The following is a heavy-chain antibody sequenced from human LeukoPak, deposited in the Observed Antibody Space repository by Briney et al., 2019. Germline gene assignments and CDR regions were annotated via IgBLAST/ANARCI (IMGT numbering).Heavy chain of an antibody. CDR1: GGSFSGYY. J-gene: IGHJ4*02. D-gene: IGHD4-17*01. CDR3: ARESRGDYEGAFDY. V-gene: IGHV4-30-2*01. Sequence: SETLSLTCAVYGGSFSGYYWSWIRQPPGKGLEWIGYIYHSGSTYYNPSLKSRVTISVDRSKNQFSLKLSSVTAADTAVYYCARESRGDYEGAFDYWGQGTLVTVSS. CDR2: IYHSGST.